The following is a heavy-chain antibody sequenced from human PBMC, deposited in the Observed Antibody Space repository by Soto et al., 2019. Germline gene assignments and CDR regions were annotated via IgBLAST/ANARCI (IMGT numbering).Heavy chain of an antibody. Sequence: SETLSLTCTVSGGSIINYYWNWIRQSPWKGLEWIGYIYSSGSTHYNPSLQNRVTISIDTSKNQVSLKVNSVTAADTAVYYCARDHPHSYGVYYFDYWGQGTPVTVS. V-gene: IGHV4-59*01. CDR1: GGSIINYY. CDR2: IYSSGST. J-gene: IGHJ4*02. CDR3: ARDHPHSYGVYYFDY. D-gene: IGHD5-18*01.